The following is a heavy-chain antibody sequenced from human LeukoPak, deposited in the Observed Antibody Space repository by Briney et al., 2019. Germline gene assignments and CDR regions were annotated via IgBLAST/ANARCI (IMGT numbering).Heavy chain of an antibody. J-gene: IGHJ5*02. CDR1: GYTSTGYY. CDR2: INPNIGGT. V-gene: IGHV1-2*06. D-gene: IGHD6-19*01. CDR3: ARGGIAVDVWFDP. Sequence: ASVKVSCKASGYTSTGYYMHWVRQAPGQGREWMGRINPNIGGTNYAQKFQGRVTMTRDTSISTAYMELSRLRSDDTAVYYCARGGIAVDVWFDPWGQGTLVTVSS.